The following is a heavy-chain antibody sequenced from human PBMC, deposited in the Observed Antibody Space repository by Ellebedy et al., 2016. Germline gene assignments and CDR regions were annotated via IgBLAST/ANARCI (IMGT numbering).Heavy chain of an antibody. D-gene: IGHD1/OR15-1a*01. CDR1: GLTFSSYD. CDR2: ISGSGTST. CDR3: ARDYRNKGFDV. Sequence: GGSLRLSCAASGLTFSSYDMSWIRQAPGKGLEWISYISGSGTSTSYTNSVKGRFTVSRDNAKNSLYLQMNSLRADDTAVYFCARDYRNKGFDVWGQGTMVTVAS. V-gene: IGHV3-11*01. J-gene: IGHJ3*01.